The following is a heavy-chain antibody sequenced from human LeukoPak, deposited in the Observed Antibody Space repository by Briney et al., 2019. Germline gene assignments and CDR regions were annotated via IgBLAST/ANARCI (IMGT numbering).Heavy chain of an antibody. CDR2: ISGSGGDT. J-gene: IGHJ6*02. CDR1: GFTFSNYA. D-gene: IGHD2-15*01. Sequence: QSGGSLRLSCTASGFTFSNYAMNWVRQAPGRGLEWVSTISGSGGDTYYADSVKGRFTISRDNSENTLFLLMNSLRAEDTAVYYCAQYCSGGGCWSYYYYGMDVWGQGTMVTVSS. V-gene: IGHV3-23*01. CDR3: AQYCSGGGCWSYYYYGMDV.